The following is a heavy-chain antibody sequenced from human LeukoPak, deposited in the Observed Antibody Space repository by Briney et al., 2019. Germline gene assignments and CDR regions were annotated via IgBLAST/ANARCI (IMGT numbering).Heavy chain of an antibody. V-gene: IGHV3-48*02. Sequence: PGGSLRLSCVGSGFTFSRYSMNWVRQAPGKGLEWVSYISSSSSNIYYADSVKGRFTISRDNAKNSLYLQMNSLRDEDTAVYYCARDGTSCYFSSCYYYYYMDVWGKGTTVTASS. CDR2: ISSSSSNI. J-gene: IGHJ6*03. CDR1: GFTFSRYS. CDR3: ARDGTSCYFSSCYYYYYMDV. D-gene: IGHD2-2*01.